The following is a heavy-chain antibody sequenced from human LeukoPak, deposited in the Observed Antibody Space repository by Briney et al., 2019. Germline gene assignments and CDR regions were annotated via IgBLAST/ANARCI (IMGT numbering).Heavy chain of an antibody. CDR2: INSDGSST. V-gene: IGHV3-74*01. J-gene: IGHJ4*02. CDR1: GFTFSSYW. Sequence: GGSLRLSCAASGFTFSSYWMHWVRQAPGKGLVWVSRINSDGSSTSYADSVKGRFTISRDNAKNMLYLQMNSLRAEDTAVYYCAREDYDILTGYYLVDYWGQGTLVTVSS. D-gene: IGHD3-9*01. CDR3: AREDYDILTGYYLVDY.